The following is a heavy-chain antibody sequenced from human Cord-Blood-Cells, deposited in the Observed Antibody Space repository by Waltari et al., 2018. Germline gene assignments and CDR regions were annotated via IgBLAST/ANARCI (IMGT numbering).Heavy chain of an antibody. Sequence: QVQLVQSVAEVKKPGASVKVSCKASGYTFTSYDLNWVRQATGQGLEWMGWMNPNSGNTSYAQKFQGRVTITRNTSISTAYMELSSLRSEDTAVYYCARGGDWGGSSWYDYWGQGTLVTVSS. CDR3: ARGGDWGGSSWYDY. CDR2: MNPNSGNT. D-gene: IGHD6-13*01. J-gene: IGHJ4*02. CDR1: GYTFTSYD. V-gene: IGHV1-8*03.